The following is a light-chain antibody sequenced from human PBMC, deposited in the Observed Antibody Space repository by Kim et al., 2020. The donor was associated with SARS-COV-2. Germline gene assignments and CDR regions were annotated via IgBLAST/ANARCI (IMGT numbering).Light chain of an antibody. CDR2: GNS. Sequence: GQRVTTSCTGGSSNIGAGYDVHWYHQLPGTAPKLLIFGNSNRPSGVPDRFSGSKSGTSASLAVTGLQAEDEAVYYCQSFDNNLNWVFGGGTQLTVL. J-gene: IGLJ3*02. CDR1: SSNIGAGYD. V-gene: IGLV1-40*01. CDR3: QSFDNNLNWV.